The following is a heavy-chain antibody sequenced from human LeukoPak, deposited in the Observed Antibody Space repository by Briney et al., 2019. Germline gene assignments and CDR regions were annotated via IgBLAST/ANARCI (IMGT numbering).Heavy chain of an antibody. CDR2: INPNSGGT. CDR3: ARDPMDIVVVPAANMGGGYSQH. Sequence: ASVKVSCKASGYTFTGYYMHWVRQAPGQGLEWMGWINPNSGGTNYAQKFQGRVTMTRDTSISTAYMELSRLRSDDTAVYYCARDPMDIVVVPAANMGGGYSQHWGQGTLVTVSS. CDR1: GYTFTGYY. D-gene: IGHD2-2*03. V-gene: IGHV1-2*02. J-gene: IGHJ1*01.